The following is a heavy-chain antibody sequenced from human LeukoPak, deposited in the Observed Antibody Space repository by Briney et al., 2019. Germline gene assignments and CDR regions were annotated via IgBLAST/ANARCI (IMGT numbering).Heavy chain of an antibody. CDR1: GFTFSSYG. CDR3: AKDNGYSYEHNWFDP. J-gene: IGHJ5*02. CDR2: IRYDGSNK. V-gene: IGHV3-30*02. D-gene: IGHD5-18*01. Sequence: QTGGSLRLSCAASGFTFSSYGMHWVRQAPGKGLEWVAFIRYDGSNKYYAGSVKGRFTISRDNSKNTLYLQMNSLRAEDTAVYYCAKDNGYSYEHNWFDPWGQGTLVTVSS.